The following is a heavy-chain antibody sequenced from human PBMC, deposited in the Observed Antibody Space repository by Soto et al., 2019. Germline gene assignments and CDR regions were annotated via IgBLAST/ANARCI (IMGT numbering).Heavy chain of an antibody. D-gene: IGHD5-12*01. CDR3: ARQVRFSIGAWTILDV. CDR1: GGSITADY. CDR2: IYYTGGT. V-gene: IGHV4-59*08. Sequence: ASETLSLTCSVSGGSITADYWSWVRQPPGKGLEWIAYIYYTGGTNYNPSLKSRVTISIDTSKNQFSLKLTSLTAADTAVYYCARQVRFSIGAWTILDVWGKGTTVTVSS. J-gene: IGHJ6*04.